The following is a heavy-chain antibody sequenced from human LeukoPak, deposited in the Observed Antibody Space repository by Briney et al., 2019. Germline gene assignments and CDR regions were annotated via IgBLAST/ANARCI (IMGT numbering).Heavy chain of an antibody. V-gene: IGHV3-53*01. Sequence: PGGSLRLPCAASGFTVSSNYMSWVRQARGKGLEWVSVIYSGGSTYYADSVKGRFTISRDNSKNTLYLQMNSLRAEDTAVYYCARGVPAAMRYYYYYMDVWGKGTTVTVSS. CDR3: ARGVPAAMRYYYYYMDV. CDR2: IYSGGST. CDR1: GFTVSSNY. J-gene: IGHJ6*03. D-gene: IGHD2-2*01.